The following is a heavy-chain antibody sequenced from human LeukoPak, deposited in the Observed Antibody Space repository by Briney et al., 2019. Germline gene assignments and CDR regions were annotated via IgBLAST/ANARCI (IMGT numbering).Heavy chain of an antibody. V-gene: IGHV4-39*02. CDR3: AWLGWVGTYYFDY. D-gene: IGHD2-21*02. J-gene: IGHJ4*02. CDR2: IYYSGST. CDR1: GGSFSSDTYY. Sequence: PSETLSLTCTVSGGSFSSDTYYWGWIRQPPGKGLEWIGSIYYSGSTYYNPSLKSRVTISVDTSKNHFSLKLSSATAADTAVYYCAWLGWVGTYYFDYWGQGILVTVSS.